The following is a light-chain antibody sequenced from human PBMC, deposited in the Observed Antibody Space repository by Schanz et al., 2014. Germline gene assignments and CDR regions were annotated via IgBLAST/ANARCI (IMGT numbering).Light chain of an antibody. CDR3: CSYAGTYTFV. CDR1: SSDVGGYNF. J-gene: IGLJ1*01. Sequence: QSALTQPASVSGSPGQSITISCTGTSSDVGGYNFVSWYQQHPGKAPKVIIYDVSNRPSGVSNRFSGSKSGNTASLTISGLQAEDEADYYCCSYAGTYTFVFGTGTKLTVL. CDR2: DVS. V-gene: IGLV2-14*03.